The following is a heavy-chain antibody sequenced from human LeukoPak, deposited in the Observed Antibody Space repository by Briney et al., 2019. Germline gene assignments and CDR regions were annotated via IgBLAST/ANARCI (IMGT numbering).Heavy chain of an antibody. CDR3: ANFKGFANG. CDR2: IYEDESEK. V-gene: IGHV3-7*01. J-gene: IGHJ4*02. D-gene: IGHD3-10*01. Sequence: GGSLRLSCTGSGFTFSNYWMHWVRQAPGKGLEGVANIYEDESEKWYQDSVKGRFTISRDNAKNSLYLQMNSLRAEDTAIYYCANFKGFANGWGQGTLVTVSS. CDR1: GFTFSNYW.